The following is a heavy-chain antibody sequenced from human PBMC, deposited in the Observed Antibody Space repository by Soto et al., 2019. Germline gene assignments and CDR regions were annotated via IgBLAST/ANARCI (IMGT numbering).Heavy chain of an antibody. CDR1: GFTFSSYS. V-gene: IGHV3-21*01. CDR3: ARDVPYGSGSYYNPNWFVP. D-gene: IGHD3-10*01. J-gene: IGHJ5*02. Sequence: PGGSLRLSCAASGFTFSSYSMNWVRQAPGKGLEWVSSISSSSSYIYYADSVKGRFTISRDNAKNSLYLQMNSLRAEDTAVYYCARDVPYGSGSYYNPNWFVPWGQGTLVTVSS. CDR2: ISSSSSYI.